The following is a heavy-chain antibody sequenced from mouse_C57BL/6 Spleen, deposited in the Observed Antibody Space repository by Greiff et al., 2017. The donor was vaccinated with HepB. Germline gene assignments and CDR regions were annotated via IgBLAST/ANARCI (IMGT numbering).Heavy chain of an antibody. V-gene: IGHV3-6*01. J-gene: IGHJ2*01. CDR2: ISYDGSN. CDR3: ARDKERDFDY. CDR1: GYSITSGYY. Sequence: ESGPGLVKPSQSLSLTCSVTGYSITSGYYWNWIRQFPGNKLEWMGYISYDGSNNYNPSLKNRISITRDTSKNQFFLKLNSVTTEDTATYYCARDKERDFDYWGQGTTLTVSS.